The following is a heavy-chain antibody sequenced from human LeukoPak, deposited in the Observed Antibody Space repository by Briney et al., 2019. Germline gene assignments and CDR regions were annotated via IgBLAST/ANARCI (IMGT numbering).Heavy chain of an antibody. Sequence: GRSLRLSCAASGFTFSSYGMHWVRQAPGKGLEWVAVIWYDGGNKYYADSVKGRFTISRDNSKNTLYLQMNSLRAEDTAVYYCAREGNGVVVPAAPDAFDIWGQGTMVTVSS. CDR2: IWYDGGNK. CDR3: AREGNGVVVPAAPDAFDI. J-gene: IGHJ3*02. V-gene: IGHV3-33*01. D-gene: IGHD2-2*01. CDR1: GFTFSSYG.